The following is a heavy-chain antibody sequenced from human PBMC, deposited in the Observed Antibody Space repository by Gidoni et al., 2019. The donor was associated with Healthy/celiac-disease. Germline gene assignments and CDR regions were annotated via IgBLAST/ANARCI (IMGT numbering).Heavy chain of an antibody. CDR1: GGYFSGYY. V-gene: IGHV4-34*01. CDR3: ARSPYYDFWSGYSPYYYYYGMDV. J-gene: IGHJ6*02. D-gene: IGHD3-3*01. Sequence: QVQLQQWGAGLLKPSETLSLTCAVYGGYFSGYYWTWIRQPPGKGLEWIVEINHSGSTNYNPSLKRRVTISVDTSKNQFSLKLSSVTAADTAVYYCARSPYYDFWSGYSPYYYYYGMDVWGQGTTVTVSS. CDR2: INHSGST.